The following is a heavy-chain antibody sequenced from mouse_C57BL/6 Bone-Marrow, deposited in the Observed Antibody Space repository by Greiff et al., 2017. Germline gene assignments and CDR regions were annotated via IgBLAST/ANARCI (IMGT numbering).Heavy chain of an antibody. CDR1: GFTFSSYA. Sequence: EVQLQESGGGLVKPGGSLKLSCAASGFTFSSYAMSWVRQTPEKRLEWVATISDGGSYTYTPDNVKGRYTISRDNAKNNLYLQMSHLKSEDTAMYYCAIDFFTTSRYFDVWGTGTTVTVSS. CDR3: AIDFFTTSRYFDV. V-gene: IGHV5-4*01. D-gene: IGHD1-1*01. J-gene: IGHJ1*03. CDR2: ISDGGSYT.